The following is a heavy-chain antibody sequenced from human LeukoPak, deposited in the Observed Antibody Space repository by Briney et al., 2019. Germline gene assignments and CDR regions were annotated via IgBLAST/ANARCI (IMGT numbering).Heavy chain of an antibody. V-gene: IGHV3-23*01. D-gene: IGHD3-3*01. CDR3: NRLRLLSSPTSRFDP. CDR1: GFTFSSYA. J-gene: IGHJ5*02. Sequence: GGSLRLSCGASGFTFSSYAMSWVRQAPGKGLEWVSSISGSGGSTYYADSVKGRFTISRDNSKNTLYLQMNSLRAEDTAVYYCNRLRLLSSPTSRFDPWGQGTLVTVSS. CDR2: ISGSGGST.